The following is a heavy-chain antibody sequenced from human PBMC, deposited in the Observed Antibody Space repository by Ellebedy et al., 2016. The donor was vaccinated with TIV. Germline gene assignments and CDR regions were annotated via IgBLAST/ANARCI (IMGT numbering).Heavy chain of an antibody. CDR1: AGALSGFY. J-gene: IGHJ5*02. Sequence: MPSETLSLTCTASAGALSGFYWSWVRQPPGKGLEWIGYITYDGRTNYNPSLKSRLTISLDTSKNQFSLKLTSVTAADTAIYFCARDRRELELRGLDPWGQGTLVSVSS. CDR3: ARDRRELELRGLDP. CDR2: ITYDGRT. D-gene: IGHD1-7*01. V-gene: IGHV4-59*01.